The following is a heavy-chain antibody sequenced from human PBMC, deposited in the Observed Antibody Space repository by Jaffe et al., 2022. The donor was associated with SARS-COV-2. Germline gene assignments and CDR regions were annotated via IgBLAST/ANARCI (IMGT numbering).Heavy chain of an antibody. CDR1: GGSFSGYY. D-gene: IGHD4-17*01. V-gene: IGHV4-34*01. Sequence: QVQLQQWGAGLLKPSETLSLTCAVYGGSFSGYYWSWIRQPPGKGLEWIGEINHSGSTNYNPSLKSRVTISVDTSKNQFSLKLSSVTAADTAVYYCARGRGYGDYYMDVWGKGTTVTVSS. J-gene: IGHJ6*03. CDR3: ARGRGYGDYYMDV. CDR2: INHSGST.